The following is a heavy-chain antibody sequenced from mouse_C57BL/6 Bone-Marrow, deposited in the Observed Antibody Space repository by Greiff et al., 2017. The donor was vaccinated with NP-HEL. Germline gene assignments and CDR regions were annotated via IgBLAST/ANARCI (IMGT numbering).Heavy chain of an antibody. CDR1: GFNIKDDY. CDR3: TTGTDLFAY. V-gene: IGHV14-4*01. D-gene: IGHD3-3*01. CDR2: IDPENGDT. Sequence: EVKLVESGAELVRPGASVKLSCTASGFNIKDDYMHWVKQRPEQGLEWIGWIDPENGDTEYASKFQGKATITADTSSNTAYLQLSSLTSEDTAVYYCTTGTDLFAYWGQGTLVTVSA. J-gene: IGHJ3*01.